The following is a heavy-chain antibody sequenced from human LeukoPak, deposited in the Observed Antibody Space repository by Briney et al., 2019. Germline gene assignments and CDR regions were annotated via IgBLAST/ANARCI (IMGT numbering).Heavy chain of an antibody. D-gene: IGHD6-19*01. J-gene: IGHJ4*02. CDR3: ARESSGWTEGCYFNH. Sequence: GGSLPHPCAASGFTVSSNYESWACHAPGQGLEWVSVIYCGGGTYYADSVKGRFTISRYNSKNTLYLQMNGLRAEDTAVYYCARESSGWTEGCYFNHGRRGNVDSVSS. CDR1: GFTVSSNY. CDR2: IYCGGGT. V-gene: IGHV3-53*01.